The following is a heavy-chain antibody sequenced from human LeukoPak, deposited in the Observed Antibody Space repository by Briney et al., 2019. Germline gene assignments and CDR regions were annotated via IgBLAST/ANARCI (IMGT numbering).Heavy chain of an antibody. D-gene: IGHD1-7*01. CDR1: GGSIIGDY. CDR2: IYTSGTT. J-gene: IGHJ4*02. CDR3: ARGITGSTGFDY. V-gene: IGHV4-4*07. Sequence: PSETLSLTCTVSGGSIIGDYWSWIRQPAGKGLEWIGRIYTSGTTTYNPSLRSRVTMSVDTSSNQFSLNLSSVTAADTAVYCCARGITGSTGFDYWGQGTLVAVSS.